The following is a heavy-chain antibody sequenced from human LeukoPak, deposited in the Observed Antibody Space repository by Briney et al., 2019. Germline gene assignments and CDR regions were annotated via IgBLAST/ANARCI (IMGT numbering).Heavy chain of an antibody. CDR3: AKDPNYMTTVTVFDY. CDR1: GFTVSNNY. Sequence: GGSLRLSCVVFGFTVSNNYMSWVRQAPGKGLEWVSAISGSGGSTYYADSVKGRFTISRDNSKNTLYLQMNSLRAEDTAVYYRAKDPNYMTTVTVFDYWGQGTLVTVSS. J-gene: IGHJ4*02. D-gene: IGHD4-17*01. V-gene: IGHV3-23*01. CDR2: ISGSGGST.